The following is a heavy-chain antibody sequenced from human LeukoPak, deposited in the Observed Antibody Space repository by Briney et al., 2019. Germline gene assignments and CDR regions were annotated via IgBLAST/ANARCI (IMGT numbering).Heavy chain of an antibody. J-gene: IGHJ5*02. D-gene: IGHD3-22*01. CDR3: ARRGRYCDTNWFDP. CDR1: GYTFINYG. V-gene: IGHV1-18*01. CDR2: ISAYNGNT. Sequence: ASVKVSCKASGYTFINYGISWVRQAPGQGLEWMGWISAYNGNTNYAQNLQGRVTMTTDTSTSTAYMELRSLRSDETAVYYCARRGRYCDTNWFDPWGQGTLVTVSS.